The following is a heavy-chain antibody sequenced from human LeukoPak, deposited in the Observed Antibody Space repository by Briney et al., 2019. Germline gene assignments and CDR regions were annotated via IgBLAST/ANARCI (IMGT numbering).Heavy chain of an antibody. D-gene: IGHD1-26*01. J-gene: IGHJ4*02. CDR1: GFTXSSYG. CDR3: AKDLVGAMNY. V-gene: IGHV3-30*02. CDR2: IRYDGSNK. Sequence: LXXXXSGFTXSSYGXHWVRXAPGKXVEWVAFIRYDGSNKYYADSVKGRFTISRDNSKNTLYLQMNSLRAEDTAVYYCAKDLVGAMNYGGQGTLVTVSS.